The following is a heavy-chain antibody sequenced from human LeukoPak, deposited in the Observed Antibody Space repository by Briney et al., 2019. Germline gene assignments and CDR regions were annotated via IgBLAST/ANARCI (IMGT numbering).Heavy chain of an antibody. CDR2: IYYSGST. D-gene: IGHD3-16*02. J-gene: IGHJ5*02. Sequence: SETLSLTCTVSGGSISSSSYYWGWIRQPPGKGLEWIGSIYYSGSTYYNPSLKSRVTISVDTSKNQFSLKLSSVTAADTAVYYCARHWLDDYVWGSYSSGTPKLKPRTRGWFDPWGQGTLVTVSS. V-gene: IGHV4-39*01. CDR1: GGSISSSSYY. CDR3: ARHWLDDYVWGSYSSGTPKLKPRTRGWFDP.